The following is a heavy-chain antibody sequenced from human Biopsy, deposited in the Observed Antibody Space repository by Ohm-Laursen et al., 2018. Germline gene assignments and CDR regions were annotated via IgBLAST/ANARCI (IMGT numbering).Heavy chain of an antibody. CDR2: ISYNERT. J-gene: IGHJ2*01. CDR1: GASVKTSGYF. Sequence: PSQTLSLTCSVSGASVKTSGYFWAWVRQRPGKGLEWIGYISYNERTHYNPSLTSRLAISFDTSNNRISLQLRSVSVADTAVYYCVREPKTGTAEAWYFDLWAVAPRSLSP. V-gene: IGHV4-31*03. D-gene: IGHD3-9*01. CDR3: VREPKTGTAEAWYFDL.